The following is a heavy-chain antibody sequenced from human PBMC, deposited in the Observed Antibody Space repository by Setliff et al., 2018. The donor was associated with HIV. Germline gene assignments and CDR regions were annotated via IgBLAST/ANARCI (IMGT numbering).Heavy chain of an antibody. CDR1: NASISSGGFY. CDR2: IYYTGST. Sequence: SETLSLTCTVSNASISSGGFYWSWVRQHPGKGLEWIGYIYYTGSTYYNPSLKSRVSISVDTSKNQFSLKLTSVTAADTAIYYCARDLTSNSNCFEPWGQGTQVTVSS. J-gene: IGHJ5*02. D-gene: IGHD4-4*01. V-gene: IGHV4-31*03. CDR3: ARDLTSNSNCFEP.